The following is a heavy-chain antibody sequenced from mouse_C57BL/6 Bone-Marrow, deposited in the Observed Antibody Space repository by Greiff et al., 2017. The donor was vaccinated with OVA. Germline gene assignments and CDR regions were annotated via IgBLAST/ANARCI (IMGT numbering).Heavy chain of an antibody. CDR1: GYTFTDYE. Sequence: VQLQQSGAELVRPGASVTLSCKASGYTFTDYEMHWVKQTPVHGLEWIGAIDPETGGTAYNQKFKGKAILTADKSSSTAYMELRSLTSEDSAVYYCTREGDGYDVDYWGQGTTLTVSS. J-gene: IGHJ2*01. D-gene: IGHD2-2*01. CDR3: TREGDGYDVDY. V-gene: IGHV1-15*01. CDR2: IDPETGGT.